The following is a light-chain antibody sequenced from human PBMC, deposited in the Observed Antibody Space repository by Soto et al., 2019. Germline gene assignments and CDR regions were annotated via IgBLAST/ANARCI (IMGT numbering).Light chain of an antibody. CDR2: AAT. J-gene: IGKJ1*01. V-gene: IGKV3-20*01. CDR3: QHYGSSPWT. Sequence: EIVLTQSPGTLSSSVGERATLSCRASQSVSSNYGAWYQKKPGQAPRPLIYAATSKATGLPDRFSGSGAGTDLPITSSRLESEYFAVYYCQHYGSSPWTFGQGTKVEIK. CDR1: QSVSSNY.